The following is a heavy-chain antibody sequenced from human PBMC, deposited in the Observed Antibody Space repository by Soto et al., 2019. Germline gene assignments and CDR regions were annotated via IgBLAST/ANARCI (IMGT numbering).Heavy chain of an antibody. CDR3: ARDRGSGYYYPIDY. V-gene: IGHV3-21*01. CDR2: IISSSSYI. CDR1: GFTFSSYS. Sequence: GGSLRLSCAASGFTFSSYSMNWVRQAPGKGLEWVSSIISSSSYIYYADSVKGRFTISRDNSNNSLYLQMNSLRAEVTAVYYCARDRGSGYYYPIDYWGQGTLVTVSS. D-gene: IGHD3-22*01. J-gene: IGHJ4*02.